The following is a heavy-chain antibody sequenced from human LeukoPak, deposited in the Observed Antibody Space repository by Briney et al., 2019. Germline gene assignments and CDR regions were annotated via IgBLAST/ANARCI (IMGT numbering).Heavy chain of an antibody. D-gene: IGHD6-13*01. V-gene: IGHV1-8*01. CDR3: AREGSSSWYGFDY. J-gene: IGHJ4*02. Sequence: ASVKVSCKASGYIFANYDINWVRQATGQGLEWMGWMNPNSGNTGYAQKFQGRVTMTRNTSISTAYMELSSLRSEDTAVYYCAREGSSSWYGFDYWGQGTLVTVSS. CDR1: GYIFANYD. CDR2: MNPNSGNT.